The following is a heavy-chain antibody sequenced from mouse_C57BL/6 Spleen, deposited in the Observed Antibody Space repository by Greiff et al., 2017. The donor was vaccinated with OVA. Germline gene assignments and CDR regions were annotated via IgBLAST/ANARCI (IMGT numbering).Heavy chain of an antibody. D-gene: IGHD2-4*01. CDR1: GFSLTSYG. CDR3: AKTDYDPYYYAMDY. J-gene: IGHJ4*01. Sequence: QVQLQQSGPGLVQPSQSLSITCTVSGFSLTSYGVHWVRQSPGKGLEWLGVIWRGGSTDYNAAFMSRLSITKDNSKSQVFFKMNSLQADDTAIYYCAKTDYDPYYYAMDYWGQGTSVTVSS. V-gene: IGHV2-5*01. CDR2: IWRGGST.